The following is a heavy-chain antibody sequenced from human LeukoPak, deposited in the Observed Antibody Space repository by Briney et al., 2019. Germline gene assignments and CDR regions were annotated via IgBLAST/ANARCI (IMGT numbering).Heavy chain of an antibody. CDR1: GFTFTSYG. J-gene: IGHJ4*02. Sequence: GGSLRLSCAASGFTFTSYGMNWVRQAPGKGLEYVSTISSNGASTYYADSVKGRFTISRDNSKNTLYLQVGSLRPEDMAVYYCARGASILLWLLDYWGQGTLVTVSS. V-gene: IGHV3-64*02. CDR2: ISSNGAST. D-gene: IGHD5-18*01. CDR3: ARGASILLWLLDY.